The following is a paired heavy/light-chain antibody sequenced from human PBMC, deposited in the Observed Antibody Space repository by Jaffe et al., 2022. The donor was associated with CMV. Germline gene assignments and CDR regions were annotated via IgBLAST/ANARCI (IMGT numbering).Heavy chain of an antibody. CDR3: ARDSGGIIDAFDV. CDR1: EDTIFTNRGA. Sequence: QVQLQQSGPGLVKPSQTLSLTCAITEDTIFTNRGAWNWIRQSPSRGLEWLGRTYYRSRWYFYYAVSVKNRISINPDESKNQFSLHLNSVTPEDTAVYYCARDSGGIIDAFDVWGQGTKVTVSS. D-gene: IGHD3-10*01. J-gene: IGHJ3*01. V-gene: IGHV6-1*01. CDR2: TYYRSRWYF.
Light chain of an antibody. V-gene: IGLV2-11*01. CDR2: DVN. CDR1: RSDVGGYNF. J-gene: IGLJ3*02. Sequence: QSALTQPRSVSGSPGQSVTISCTGTRSDVGGYNFVSWYQQHPDKAPKFIIYDVNRRPSGVPDRFSGAKSDITASLTISGLQADDEADYYCCSYAGTQIPWVCGGGTKLTVL. CDR3: CSYAGTQIPWV.